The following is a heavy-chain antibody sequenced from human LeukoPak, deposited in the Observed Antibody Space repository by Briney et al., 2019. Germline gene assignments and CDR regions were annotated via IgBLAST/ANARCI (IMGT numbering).Heavy chain of an antibody. CDR2: INSDGSST. D-gene: IGHD2/OR15-2a*01. CDR1: GFTVSSHW. Sequence: AGGSLRLSCAASGFTVSSHWMHWVRQAPGKGLVWVSRINSDGSSTRYADSVKGRFTISRDNAKNTLYLQMNSLRAEDTAVYYCSRVSYGGGFYYFLNSWGQGTLVTVSS. J-gene: IGHJ4*02. V-gene: IGHV3-74*01. CDR3: SRVSYGGGFYYFLNS.